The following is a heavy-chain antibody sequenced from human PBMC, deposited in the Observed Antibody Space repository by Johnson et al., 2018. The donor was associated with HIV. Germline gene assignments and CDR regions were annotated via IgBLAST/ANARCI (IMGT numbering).Heavy chain of an antibody. J-gene: IGHJ3*02. V-gene: IGHV3-74*03. Sequence: VQLVESGGRLVQPGGSLRLSCAASGFSFSTYWMHWVRRVPGKGLVWVSRIDTEGSGTTYADSVTGRFTISRDDSKNTLFLQMNSLKIEDPATYYCTTAGSSESAHAFDIWGQGTMVTVSS. CDR2: IDTEGSGT. D-gene: IGHD2-2*01. CDR1: GFSFSTYW. CDR3: TTAGSSESAHAFDI.